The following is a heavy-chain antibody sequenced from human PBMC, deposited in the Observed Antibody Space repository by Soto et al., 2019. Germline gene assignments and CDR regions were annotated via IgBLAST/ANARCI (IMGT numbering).Heavy chain of an antibody. CDR1: GFTFSSYA. Sequence: EVQLLESGGGLVQHGGSLRLSCAASGFTFSSYAMSWVRQAPGKGLEWVSAISGSGGSTYYADSVKGRFTISRDNSKNTLYLQMNSLRAEDTAVYYCAKIPHSSSWYLDAFDIWGQGTMVTVSS. V-gene: IGHV3-23*01. CDR3: AKIPHSSSWYLDAFDI. CDR2: ISGSGGST. J-gene: IGHJ3*02. D-gene: IGHD6-13*01.